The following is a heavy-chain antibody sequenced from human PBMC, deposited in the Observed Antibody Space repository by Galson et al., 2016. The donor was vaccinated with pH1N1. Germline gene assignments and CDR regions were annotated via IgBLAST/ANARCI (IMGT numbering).Heavy chain of an antibody. CDR2: TYYRSQWYN. Sequence: CAISGDSVSRNSAAWNWIRQSPSRGLEWLGRTYYRSQWYNDYAVSVKGRITINPDTSKNQFSLQLNSVAPEDTAVYYCARASLGDYVGNFEYWGQGTLVTVSS. CDR1: GDSVSRNSAA. J-gene: IGHJ4*02. D-gene: IGHD4-17*01. CDR3: ARASLGDYVGNFEY. V-gene: IGHV6-1*01.